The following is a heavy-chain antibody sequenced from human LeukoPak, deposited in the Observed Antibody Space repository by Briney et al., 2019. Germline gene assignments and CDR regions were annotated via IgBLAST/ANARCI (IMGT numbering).Heavy chain of an antibody. CDR3: ARGVNYYGSGSYTWFDP. D-gene: IGHD3-10*01. CDR1: GFTFSSHA. V-gene: IGHV3-23*02. CDR2: ISGNGAGT. J-gene: IGHJ5*02. Sequence: GGSLRLSCTPSGFTFSSHAMSWVRQAPGKGLEWVSGISGNGAGTYYGDSVKGRFTISRDNSKNTLYLQMNSLRAEDTAVYYCARGVNYYGSGSYTWFDPWGQGTLVTVSS.